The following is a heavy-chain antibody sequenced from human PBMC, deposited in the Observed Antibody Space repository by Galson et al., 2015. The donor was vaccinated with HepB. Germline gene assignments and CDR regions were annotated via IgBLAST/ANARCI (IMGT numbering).Heavy chain of an antibody. Sequence: SLRLSCAASGFTFSSYWMSWVRQAPGKGLEWVANIKQDGSEKYYVDSVKGRFTISRDNAKNSLYLQMNSLRAEDTAVYYCARAESYYGSGSYYNVPCFDYWGQGTLVTVSS. CDR3: ARAESYYGSGSYYNVPCFDY. CDR1: GFTFSSYW. CDR2: IKQDGSEK. V-gene: IGHV3-7*03. D-gene: IGHD3-10*01. J-gene: IGHJ4*02.